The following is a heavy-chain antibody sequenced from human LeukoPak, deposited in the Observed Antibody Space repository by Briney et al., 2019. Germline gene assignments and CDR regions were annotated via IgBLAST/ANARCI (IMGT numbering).Heavy chain of an antibody. D-gene: IGHD5-24*01. V-gene: IGHV4-39*01. Sequence: SGPALVKPTQTLTLTCTFSGFSLSTTAMRVSWIRQPPGKGLEWIGSMHYSGTTYYIPSLRSRATISVDTSKNQFSLKLSSVTAADTAVYYCARHEEEDGYNAKTFDFWGQGTLVTVSS. CDR3: ARHEEEDGYNAKTFDF. CDR1: GFSLSTTAMR. J-gene: IGHJ4*02. CDR2: MHYSGTT.